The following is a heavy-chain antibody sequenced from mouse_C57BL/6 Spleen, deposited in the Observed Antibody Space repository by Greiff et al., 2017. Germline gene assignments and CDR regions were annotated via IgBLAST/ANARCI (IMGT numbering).Heavy chain of an antibody. CDR2: IIPYNGDT. CDR3: ARGGDSAMDY. Sequence: VQLQQSGPELVKPGASVKISCKASGYSFTGYCMNWVKQSLGKGLEWIGRIIPYNGDTNYNQKFKGKATLTVDKSSSTANMGLVSLTTEDFAVFYCARGGDSAMDYWGQGTSVTVSS. J-gene: IGHJ4*01. V-gene: IGHV1-37*01. CDR1: GYSFTGYC.